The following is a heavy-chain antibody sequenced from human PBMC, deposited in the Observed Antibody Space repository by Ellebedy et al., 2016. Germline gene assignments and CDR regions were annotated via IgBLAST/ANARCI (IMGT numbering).Heavy chain of an antibody. J-gene: IGHJ2*01. V-gene: IGHV3-74*01. CDR2: INSDGSST. Sequence: GGSLRLSCAASGFTFSSYWMHWVRQAPGKGLVWVSRINSDGSSTSYADSVKGRFTISRDNSKNTLYLQMNSLRAEDTAVYYCAKDRNRYSSSWFWYFDLWGRGTLVTVSS. CDR1: GFTFSSYW. CDR3: AKDRNRYSSSWFWYFDL. D-gene: IGHD6-13*01.